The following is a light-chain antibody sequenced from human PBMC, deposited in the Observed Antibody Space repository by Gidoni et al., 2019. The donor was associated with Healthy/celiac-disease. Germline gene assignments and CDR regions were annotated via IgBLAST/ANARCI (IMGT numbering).Light chain of an antibody. CDR2: LGF. Sequence: VITQSPLSLPVTPGEPASISCRSSQRLLHCNGYNYLDWYLQKPGQSPQLLIYLGFNRASGVPDRFSGSGSGTDFTLKISRVEAEDVGVYYCMQALQTPYTFGQGTKLEIK. V-gene: IGKV2-28*01. J-gene: IGKJ2*01. CDR3: MQALQTPYT. CDR1: QRLLHCNGYNY.